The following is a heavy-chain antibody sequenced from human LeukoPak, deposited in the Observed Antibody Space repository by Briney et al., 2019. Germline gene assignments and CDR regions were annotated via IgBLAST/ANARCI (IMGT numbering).Heavy chain of an antibody. J-gene: IGHJ5*02. D-gene: IGHD6-19*01. CDR1: GGSLGSYY. CDR2: IYSNATT. CDR3: ARDGWDLSGKYTGFDP. V-gene: IGHV4-59*01. Sequence: SETLSLTCTVSGGSLGSYYWSWIRQPPGKGLEWIANIYSNATTSYNPSLKSRVTISLDPSRNQFSLNLSSVTAADTAVYYCARDGWDLSGKYTGFDPWGQGTLVTVSS.